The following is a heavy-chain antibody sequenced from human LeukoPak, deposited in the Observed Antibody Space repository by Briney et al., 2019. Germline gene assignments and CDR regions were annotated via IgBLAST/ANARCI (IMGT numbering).Heavy chain of an antibody. V-gene: IGHV3-30-3*01. Sequence: GRSLRLSCAASGFTFSSYAMHWVRQAPGKGLEWVAVILYDGSNKYYADSVKGRFTISRDNSKNTLYLQMNSLRAEDTAVYYCARRGEELLDAFDIWGQGTMVTVSS. CDR3: ARRGEELLDAFDI. CDR1: GFTFSSYA. J-gene: IGHJ3*02. CDR2: ILYDGSNK. D-gene: IGHD2-15*01.